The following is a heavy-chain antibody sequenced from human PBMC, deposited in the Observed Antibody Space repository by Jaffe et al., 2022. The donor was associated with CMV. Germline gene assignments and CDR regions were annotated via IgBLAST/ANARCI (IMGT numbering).Heavy chain of an antibody. V-gene: IGHV1-2*04. Sequence: QVQLVQSGAEVKKPGASVKVSCKASGYTFTGYYMHWVRQAPGQGLEWMGWINPNSGGTNYAQKFQGWVTMTRDTSISTAYMELSRLRSDDTAVYYCARDKDYGDYVGGLDPWGQGTLVTVSS. J-gene: IGHJ5*02. CDR3: ARDKDYGDYVGGLDP. CDR2: INPNSGGT. CDR1: GYTFTGYY. D-gene: IGHD4-17*01.